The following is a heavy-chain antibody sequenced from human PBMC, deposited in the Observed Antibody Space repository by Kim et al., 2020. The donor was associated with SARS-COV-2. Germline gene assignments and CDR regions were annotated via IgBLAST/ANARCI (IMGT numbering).Heavy chain of an antibody. CDR2: INHSGST. CDR3: ARGPYYDFWSGYYRYHSFDY. Sequence: SETLSLTCAVYGGSFSGYYWSWIRQPPGKGLEWIGEINHSGSTNYNPSLKSRVTISVDTSKNQFSLKLSSVTAADTAVYYCARGPYYDFWSGYYRYHSFDYWGQGTLVTVSS. CDR1: GGSFSGYY. D-gene: IGHD3-3*01. J-gene: IGHJ4*02. V-gene: IGHV4-34*01.